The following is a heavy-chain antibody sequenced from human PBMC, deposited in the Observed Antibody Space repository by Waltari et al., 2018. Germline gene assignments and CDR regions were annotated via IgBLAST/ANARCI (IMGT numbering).Heavy chain of an antibody. CDR2: IHHSGRT. CDR1: GDSISSNYW. J-gene: IGHJ4*02. CDR3: AGDRAIGLFFDY. Sequence: QVQLQESGPGLLEPSGTLSLTCAVSGDSISSNYWLRWFRQSPGKGLEWIGQIHHSGRTHYNPSFESRLAMSVDRSKNQFSLNLNSVTAADTAVYYCAGDRAIGLFFDYWGQGTLVTVSS. V-gene: IGHV4-4*02. D-gene: IGHD2-2*01.